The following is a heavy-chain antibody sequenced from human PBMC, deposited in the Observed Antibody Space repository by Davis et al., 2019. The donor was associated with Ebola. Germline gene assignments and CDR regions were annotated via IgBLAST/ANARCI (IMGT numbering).Heavy chain of an antibody. D-gene: IGHD7-27*01. Sequence: PSETLSLTCTVSGGSISSYYWSWVRQAPGKGLEWVSYISSSGSHIYYTDSLKGRFTISRDDAKNSLYLEMNSLRAEDTAVYYCSRSLGIGNYYFDSWGPGTLVTVSS. CDR3: SRSLGIGNYYFDS. V-gene: IGHV3-21*05. CDR2: ISSSGSHI. CDR1: GGSISSYY. J-gene: IGHJ4*02.